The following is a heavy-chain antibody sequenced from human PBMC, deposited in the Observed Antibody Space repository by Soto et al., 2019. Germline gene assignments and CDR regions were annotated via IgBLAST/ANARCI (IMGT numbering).Heavy chain of an antibody. Sequence: PGESLKISCKGSGYSFTSYWISWVRQMPGKGLEWMGSIDPSDSYTKYRPSFQGHVTISADTSIRTAYLQWTSLKARDTAIYYCARSRRGGYSRGWYSRWGYYIYGIDVWGQGTKVTVSS. J-gene: IGHJ6*02. CDR3: ARSRRGGYSRGWYSRWGYYIYGIDV. CDR2: IDPSDSYT. D-gene: IGHD6-19*01. V-gene: IGHV5-10-1*01. CDR1: GYSFTSYW.